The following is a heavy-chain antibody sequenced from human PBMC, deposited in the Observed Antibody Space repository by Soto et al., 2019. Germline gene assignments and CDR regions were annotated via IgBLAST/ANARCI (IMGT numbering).Heavy chain of an antibody. V-gene: IGHV1-18*01. D-gene: IGHD3-22*01. CDR2: ISPYNGYT. J-gene: IGHJ2*01. CDR1: GYAFSSYG. Sequence: VQLVQSGAEVKKPGASVKVSCKASGYAFSSYGITWVRQAPGQGLQWMGWISPYNGYTNYAQKLQGRVTMTTDTSTSTAYMELRSLRSDDTAMYYCARDGSPFRDSSGYSDWYFDLWGRGTLVTVSS. CDR3: ARDGSPFRDSSGYSDWYFDL.